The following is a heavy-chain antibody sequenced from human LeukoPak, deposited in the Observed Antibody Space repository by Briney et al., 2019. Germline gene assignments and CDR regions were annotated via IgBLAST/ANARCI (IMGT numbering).Heavy chain of an antibody. J-gene: IGHJ4*02. D-gene: IGHD6-13*01. CDR3: ARIPTYWWQQLNYYFDY. V-gene: IGHV4-39*07. CDR2: IYYSGST. CDR1: GVSMSSSPYY. Sequence: PSETLSLTCTVCGVSMSSSPYYWGWIRQPPGKGLEWIGSIYYSGSTNYNPSLKSRVTISVDTSKNQFSLKLSSVTAADTAVYYCARIPTYWWQQLNYYFDYWGQGTLVTVSS.